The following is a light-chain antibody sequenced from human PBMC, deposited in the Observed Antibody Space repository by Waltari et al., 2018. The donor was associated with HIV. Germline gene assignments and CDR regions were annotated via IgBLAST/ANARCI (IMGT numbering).Light chain of an antibody. CDR3: QQYAASPLT. CDR2: GAS. V-gene: IGKV3-20*01. Sequence: EIVLTQSPGTLSLSPGERATLSCRASQSVRSASLAWYQQKPGQAPRLLIYGASSRAPSIPDRFSGSGAVTDFILTISRLEPEECAVYYCQQYAASPLTFGGGTKVEIK. CDR1: QSVRSAS. J-gene: IGKJ4*01.